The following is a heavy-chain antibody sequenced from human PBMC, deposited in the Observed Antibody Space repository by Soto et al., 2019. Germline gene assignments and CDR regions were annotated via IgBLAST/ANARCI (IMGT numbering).Heavy chain of an antibody. V-gene: IGHV4-30-4*01. J-gene: IGHJ5*02. D-gene: IGHD6-13*01. CDR3: ARIAAALNWFDP. CDR2: IYSTGSS. CDR1: GGSISSGNYY. Sequence: PSETLSLTCTVSGGSISSGNYYWSWIRQSPGKGLEWIGYIYSTGSSYYNPSLRSRVTISVDTSKNQFSLKLSSVTAADTAVYYCARIAAALNWFDPWGQGTLVTVSS.